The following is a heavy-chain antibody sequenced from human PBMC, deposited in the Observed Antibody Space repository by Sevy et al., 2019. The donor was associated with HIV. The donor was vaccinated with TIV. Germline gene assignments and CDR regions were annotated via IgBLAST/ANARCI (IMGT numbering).Heavy chain of an antibody. V-gene: IGHV3-30*02. Sequence: GGSLRLSCAASGFTFSSYGMHWVRQAPGKGLEWVAFIRYDGSNKYYADSVKGRFTISRDNSKNTLYLQMNSLRPEDTAVYYCAKDRWFDPWGQGTLVTVSS. CDR1: GFTFSSYG. CDR3: AKDRWFDP. CDR2: IRYDGSNK. J-gene: IGHJ5*02.